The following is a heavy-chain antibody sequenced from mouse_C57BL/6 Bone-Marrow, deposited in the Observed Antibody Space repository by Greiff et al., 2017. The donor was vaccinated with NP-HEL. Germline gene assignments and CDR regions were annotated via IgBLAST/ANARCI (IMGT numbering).Heavy chain of an antibody. J-gene: IGHJ2*01. CDR1: GYTFTSYW. D-gene: IGHD2-1*01. Sequence: QVHVKQPGAELVKPGASVKMSCKASGYTFTSYWITWVKQRPGQGLEWIGDIYPGSGSTNYNEKFKSKATLTVDTSSSTAYMQLSSLTSEDSAVYYCARTGDGKGGYWGQGTTLTVSS. CDR2: IYPGSGST. V-gene: IGHV1-55*01. CDR3: ARTGDGKGGY.